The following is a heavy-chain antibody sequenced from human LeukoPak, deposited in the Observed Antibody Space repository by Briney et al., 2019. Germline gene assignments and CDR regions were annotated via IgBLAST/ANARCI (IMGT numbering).Heavy chain of an antibody. Sequence: GGSLRLSCAASGFTFSNFAMNWVRQAPGRGLEWVAYMTDRGTTIYYADSVKGRFTIFRDNANNSLYLQMNSLRDEDTAVYYCARVRVGNYLDYWGPGTLVTVSS. D-gene: IGHD3-10*01. CDR2: MTDRGTTI. CDR3: ARVRVGNYLDY. V-gene: IGHV3-48*02. J-gene: IGHJ4*02. CDR1: GFTFSNFA.